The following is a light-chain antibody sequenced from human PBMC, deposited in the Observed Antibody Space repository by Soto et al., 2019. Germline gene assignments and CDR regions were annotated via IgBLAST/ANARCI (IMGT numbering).Light chain of an antibody. CDR3: SSYTTTNSLV. V-gene: IGLV2-14*01. J-gene: IGLJ2*01. CDR2: DVN. CDR1: SGDVGAYNY. Sequence: QLVLTQPASVSGSPGQSITISCTGSSGDVGAYNYVSWYQQHPGKAPKLMIYDVNIRPPGVSNRFSGSKSGSTASLTISGLQAEDEADYYCSSYTTTNSLVFGGGTKLTVL.